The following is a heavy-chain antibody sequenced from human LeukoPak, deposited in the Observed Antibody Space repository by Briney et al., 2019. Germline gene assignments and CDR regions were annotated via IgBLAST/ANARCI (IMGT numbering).Heavy chain of an antibody. Sequence: ASVKVSCKTSGYTFTGYYIHWVRQAPGQGLEWMGWISAYNGNTNYAQKLQGRVTMTTDTSTSTAYMELRSLRSDDTAVYYCARVADTAMVNAFDIWGQGTMVTVSS. D-gene: IGHD5-18*01. J-gene: IGHJ3*02. CDR3: ARVADTAMVNAFDI. CDR2: ISAYNGNT. V-gene: IGHV1-18*04. CDR1: GYTFTGYY.